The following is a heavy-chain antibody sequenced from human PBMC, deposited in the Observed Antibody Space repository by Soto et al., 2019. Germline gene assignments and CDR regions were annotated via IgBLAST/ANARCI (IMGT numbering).Heavy chain of an antibody. J-gene: IGHJ6*03. V-gene: IGHV3-48*01. Sequence: GGSLRLSCAASGFTFSSYSMNWVRQAPGKGLGWVSYISSSSSTIYYADSVKGRFTISRDNAKNSLYLQMNSLRAEDTAVYYCARVVGCSSTSCYYYYYYYMDVWGKGTTVTVSS. CDR3: ARVVGCSSTSCYYYYYYYMDV. CDR1: GFTFSSYS. CDR2: ISSSSSTI. D-gene: IGHD2-2*01.